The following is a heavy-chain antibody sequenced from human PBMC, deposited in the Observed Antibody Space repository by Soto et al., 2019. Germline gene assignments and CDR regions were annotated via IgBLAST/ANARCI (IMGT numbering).Heavy chain of an antibody. CDR2: ISWDGSNR. Sequence: EVQLVESGGVVVQPGGSLRLSCAASGFTFDEYAMHWVRQPPGKGLEWVSLISWDGSNRYYADSVQGRFTISRDNSKYSLYLEMYSLRPEDTALYYCAKDISRGPTKNYDFWSGPDYWGQGTLVTVSS. J-gene: IGHJ4*02. D-gene: IGHD3-3*01. V-gene: IGHV3-43D*04. CDR1: GFTFDEYA. CDR3: AKDISRGPTKNYDFWSGPDY.